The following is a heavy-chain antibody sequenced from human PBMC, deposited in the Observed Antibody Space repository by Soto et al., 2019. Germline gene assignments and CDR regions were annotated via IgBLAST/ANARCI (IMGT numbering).Heavy chain of an antibody. V-gene: IGHV1-69*13. J-gene: IGHJ4*02. Sequence: SVKVSCKASGGTFSSYAISWVRQAPGQGLEWMGGIIPIFGTANYAQKFQGRVTITADESTSTAYMALTSLTSDDTAVYYCARVGGALGDLDYWGQGTLVTVSS. CDR3: ARVGGALGDLDY. CDR2: IIPIFGTA. D-gene: IGHD3-16*01. CDR1: GGTFSSYA.